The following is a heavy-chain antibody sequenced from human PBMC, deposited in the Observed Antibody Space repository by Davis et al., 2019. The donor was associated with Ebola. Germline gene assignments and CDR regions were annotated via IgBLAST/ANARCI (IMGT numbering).Heavy chain of an antibody. D-gene: IGHD2-2*01. CDR1: GFTFSSYG. CDR3: ARRKYCSSTSCLYYYYGMDV. CDR2: IWYDGSNK. Sequence: GESLKISCAASGFTFSSYGMHWVRQAPGKGLEWVAVIWYDGSNKYYADSVKGRFTISRDNSKNTLYLQMNSLRAEDTAVYYCARRKYCSSTSCLYYYYGMDVWGQGTTVTVSS. V-gene: IGHV3-33*01. J-gene: IGHJ6*02.